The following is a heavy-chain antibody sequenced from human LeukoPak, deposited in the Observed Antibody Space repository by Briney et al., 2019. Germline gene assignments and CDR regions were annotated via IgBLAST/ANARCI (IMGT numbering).Heavy chain of an antibody. V-gene: IGHV3-23*01. J-gene: IGHJ4*02. CDR1: GAAFTKYG. CDR3: ATEGFYY. CDR2: ISRSGDIT. Sequence: GGSLRLSCAASGAAFTKYGMKWAPQPAGAGLEYISGISRSGDITHYADPVKGRFTSSRDNVQNTLYLQMNSLRAEDTALYYCATEGFYYWGPGTQVTVSS.